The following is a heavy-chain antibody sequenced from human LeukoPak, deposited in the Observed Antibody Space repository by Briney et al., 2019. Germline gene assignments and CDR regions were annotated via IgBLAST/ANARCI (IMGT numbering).Heavy chain of an antibody. CDR2: IYHSEST. J-gene: IGHJ3*02. D-gene: IGHD3-16*02. Sequence: PSETLSLTCTVSGYSISSGYYWGWIRQSPGKGLESIGSIYHSESTYYNPSLKSRVTISVDTSKNQFSLKLSSVTAADTAVYYCARARYYDYVWGSYRYPDAFDIWGQGTMVTVSS. CDR1: GYSISSGYY. CDR3: ARARYYDYVWGSYRYPDAFDI. V-gene: IGHV4-38-2*02.